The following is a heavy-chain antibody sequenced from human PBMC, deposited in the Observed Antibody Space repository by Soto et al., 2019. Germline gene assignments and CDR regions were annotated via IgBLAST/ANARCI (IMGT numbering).Heavy chain of an antibody. Sequence: QVQLQESGPGLVKPSQSLSLTCSVSGGSISSGDYYWSWIRQAPGKGLEWIGHVYYSGTTYYNPSLKSRVIISIDTSKDQFCLRLSSVTAADTAVYYCARGYKGTYYVWWYFDLWGRGTLVTVSS. D-gene: IGHD1-26*01. CDR3: ARGYKGTYYVWWYFDL. CDR2: VYYSGTT. V-gene: IGHV4-30-4*01. CDR1: GGSISSGDYY. J-gene: IGHJ2*01.